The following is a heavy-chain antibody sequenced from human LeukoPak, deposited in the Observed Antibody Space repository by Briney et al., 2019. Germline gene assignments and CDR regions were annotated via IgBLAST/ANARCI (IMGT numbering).Heavy chain of an antibody. V-gene: IGHV3-53*01. CDR1: GFSVGTNY. J-gene: IGHJ4*02. Sequence: PGGSLRHSCAASGFSVGTNYMTWVRQAPGKGLEWVSVIYSGDNTYYADSVKGRFTISRDTPKNTLYLQMNSLRAEDTAVYYCAKDLGGRYYYDSSGYYLSYWGQGTLVTVSS. CDR3: AKDLGGRYYYDSSGYYLSY. CDR2: IYSGDNT. D-gene: IGHD3-22*01.